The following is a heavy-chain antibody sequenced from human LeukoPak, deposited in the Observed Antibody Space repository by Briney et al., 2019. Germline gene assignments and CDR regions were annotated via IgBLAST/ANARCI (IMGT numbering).Heavy chain of an antibody. V-gene: IGHV3-21*01. CDR3: ARDSEADLYYYMDV. J-gene: IGHJ6*03. CDR2: ISSSSSYI. CDR1: GFTFSSYS. Sequence: PGGSLRLSCAASGFTFSSYSMNWVRQAPGKGLEWVSSISSSSSYIYYADSVKGRFTISRDNAKNSLYLQMNSLRAEDTAVYYCARDSEADLYYYMDVWGKGTTVTVSS. D-gene: IGHD6-13*01.